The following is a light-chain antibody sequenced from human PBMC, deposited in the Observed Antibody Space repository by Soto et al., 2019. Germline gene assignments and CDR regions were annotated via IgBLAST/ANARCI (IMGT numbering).Light chain of an antibody. CDR2: ETY. V-gene: IGLV1-44*01. CDR1: SSNIGGNY. CDR3: ATWDDSLNGPV. Sequence: QSVVTQTPSASGTPGQRVTFSCSGGSSNIGGNYVSWFQQLPGMAPKLLIYETYKRPSGVPDRFSGSKSGTSASLAISGLQSEDEADYYCATWDDSLNGPVFGGGTKVTVL. J-gene: IGLJ3*02.